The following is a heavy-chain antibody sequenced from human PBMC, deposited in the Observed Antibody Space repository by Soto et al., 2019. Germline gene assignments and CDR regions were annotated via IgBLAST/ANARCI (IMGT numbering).Heavy chain of an antibody. D-gene: IGHD2-15*01. CDR3: ARLPPPNCSGAFCSPY. V-gene: IGHV3-11*01. CDR2: ISNNGRTM. Sequence: VQLVESGGGLVKPGGSLRLSCAASGFTFSDYYMSWIRQTPGKGLEWTSYISNNGRTMYYRDSVKGRFTISRDNTKKLLYLQMNGLRAEDTAVYYCARLPPPNCSGAFCSPYWGQGTLVTVSS. CDR1: GFTFSDYY. J-gene: IGHJ4*02.